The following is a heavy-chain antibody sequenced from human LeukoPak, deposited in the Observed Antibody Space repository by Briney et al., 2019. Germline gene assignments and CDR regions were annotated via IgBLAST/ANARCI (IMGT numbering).Heavy chain of an antibody. J-gene: IGHJ6*03. CDR1: GGSISSYY. V-gene: IGHV4-59*12. D-gene: IGHD2-2*02. CDR2: IYYSGST. CDR3: ARDLLNRIPPYYYMDV. Sequence: PSETLSLTCTVSGGSISSYYWSWIRQPPGKGLEWIGYIYYSGSTNYNPPLKSRVTISVDTSKNQFSLKMSSVTAADTAVYYCARDLLNRIPPYYYMDVWGKGTSVTVSS.